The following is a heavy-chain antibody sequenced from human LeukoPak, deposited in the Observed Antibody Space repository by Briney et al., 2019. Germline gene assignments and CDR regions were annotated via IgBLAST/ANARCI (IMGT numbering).Heavy chain of an antibody. CDR2: ISSSSSYI. CDR1: GFTFSSYS. V-gene: IGHV3-21*01. J-gene: IGHJ3*02. Sequence: GGSLRLSCAASGFTFSSYSMNWVRQAPGKGLEWVSSISSSSSYIYYADSVKGRFTISRDNAKNSLYLQMNSLRAEDTAVCYCARIGRANAFDIWGRGTMVTVSS. CDR3: ARIGRANAFDI.